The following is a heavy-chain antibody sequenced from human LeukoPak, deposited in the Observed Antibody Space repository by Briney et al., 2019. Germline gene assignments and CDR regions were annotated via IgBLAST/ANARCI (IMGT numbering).Heavy chain of an antibody. J-gene: IGHJ4*02. V-gene: IGHV4-34*01. Sequence: SETLSLTCAVYGGPFSGYYWSWIRQPPGKGLEWIGEINHSGSTNYNPSLKSRVTISVDTSKNQFSLKLSSVTAADTAVYYCARGWRLGDFDYWGQGTLVTVSS. CDR2: INHSGST. D-gene: IGHD3-16*01. CDR1: GGPFSGYY. CDR3: ARGWRLGDFDY.